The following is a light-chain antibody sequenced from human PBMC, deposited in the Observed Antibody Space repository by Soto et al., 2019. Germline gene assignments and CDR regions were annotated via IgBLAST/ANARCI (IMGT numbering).Light chain of an antibody. CDR1: QTVSITY. J-gene: IGKJ1*01. Sequence: VLTQSPGTLALSPGESATLSCRASQTVSITYLTWYQQKPGQAPRVLIFGASKRATGIPERFSGSGSGRDFTLTISGLEPEDFAVYYCQQRSNSPRTFGQGTKVDIK. CDR2: GAS. CDR3: QQRSNSPRT. V-gene: IGKV3D-20*02.